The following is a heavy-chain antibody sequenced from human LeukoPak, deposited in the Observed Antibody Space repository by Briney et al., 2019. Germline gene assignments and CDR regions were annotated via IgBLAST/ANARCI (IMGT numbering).Heavy chain of an antibody. V-gene: IGHV3-48*04. J-gene: IGHJ4*02. D-gene: IGHD2-15*01. CDR1: GFTFSSYN. CDR3: AKEVVVAAIFDY. Sequence: GGSLRLSCAASGFTFSSYNMNWVRQAPGKGLEWVSYISASSSTIYYADSMKGRFTISRDNANNSLYLQMNSLRAEDTAVYYCAKEVVVAAIFDYWGQGTLVTVSS. CDR2: ISASSSTI.